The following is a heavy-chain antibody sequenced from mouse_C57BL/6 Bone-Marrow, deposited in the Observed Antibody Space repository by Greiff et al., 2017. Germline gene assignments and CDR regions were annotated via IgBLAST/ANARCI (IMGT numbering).Heavy chain of an antibody. Sequence: QVTLKESGPGLLQPSQTLSLTCSFSGFSLSTFGMGVGWIRQPSGQGLEWLDHIWWADDKYYNQALKSRLTISKDTSKNLVFRKIANVDTADTATYYCARIAGGFSLYFDYWGQGTTLTVSS. CDR3: ARIAGGFSLYFDY. V-gene: IGHV8-8*01. CDR2: IWWADDK. D-gene: IGHD1-1*02. J-gene: IGHJ2*01. CDR1: GFSLSTFGMG.